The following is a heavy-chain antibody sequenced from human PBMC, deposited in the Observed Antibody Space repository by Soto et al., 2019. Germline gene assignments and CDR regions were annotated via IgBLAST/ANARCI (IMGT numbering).Heavy chain of an antibody. V-gene: IGHV3-66*01. D-gene: IGHD2-2*01. CDR2: IYSGGST. Sequence: EVQLVESGGGLVQPGGSLRLSCAASGFTVSSNYMSWVRQAPGKGLEWVSVIYSGGSTYYADSVKGRFTISRDNSKNTLYLQMNSLRAEDTAVYYCARDYCISTSCYADYYYGMDVWGQGTTVTVSS. CDR1: GFTVSSNY. J-gene: IGHJ6*02. CDR3: ARDYCISTSCYADYYYGMDV.